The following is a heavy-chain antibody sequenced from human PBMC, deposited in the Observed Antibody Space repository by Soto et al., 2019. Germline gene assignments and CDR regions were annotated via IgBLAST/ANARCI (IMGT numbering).Heavy chain of an antibody. Sequence: SETLSLTCTVSGGSISSSSYYWGWIRQPPGEGLEWIGSIYYSGSTYYNPSLKSRVTISVDTSKNQFSLKLSSVTAADTAVYYCARHLTRGGQWLVPYYYYGMDVWGQGTTVTVSS. CDR2: IYYSGST. V-gene: IGHV4-39*01. CDR3: ARHLTRGGQWLVPYYYYGMDV. J-gene: IGHJ6*02. D-gene: IGHD6-19*01. CDR1: GGSISSSSYY.